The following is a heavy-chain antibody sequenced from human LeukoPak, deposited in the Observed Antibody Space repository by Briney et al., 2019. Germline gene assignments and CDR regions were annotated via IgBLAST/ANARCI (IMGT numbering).Heavy chain of an antibody. CDR1: GFTFSSYA. CDR3: AKDLEVTMDRGVIPPLYYFDY. Sequence: GGSLRLSCAASGFTFSSYAMSWVRQAPGKGLEWVSYISSSSSTIYYADSVKGRFTISRDNAKNSLYLQMNSLRAEDTAVYYCAKDLEVTMDRGVIPPLYYFDYWGQGTLVTVSS. V-gene: IGHV3-48*04. J-gene: IGHJ4*02. CDR2: ISSSSSTI. D-gene: IGHD3-10*01.